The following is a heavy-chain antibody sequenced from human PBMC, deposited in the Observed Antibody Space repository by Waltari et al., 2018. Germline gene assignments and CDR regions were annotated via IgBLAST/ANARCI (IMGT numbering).Heavy chain of an antibody. D-gene: IGHD2-2*01. Sequence: QVQLVQSGAEVKKPGSSVKVSCKASGGTFGRFAISWVRQAAGEGLEWMGGIIPKMGASNYAQKFQGRVTITADDSTRIAYMEVSSLSFEDTAVYFCATDTSPPYWGQGTLVIVSS. CDR2: IIPKMGAS. V-gene: IGHV1-69*01. CDR1: GGTFGRFA. CDR3: ATDTSPPY. J-gene: IGHJ4*02.